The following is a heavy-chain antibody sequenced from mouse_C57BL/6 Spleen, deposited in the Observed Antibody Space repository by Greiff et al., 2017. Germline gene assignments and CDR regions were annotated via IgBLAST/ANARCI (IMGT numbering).Heavy chain of an antibody. CDR1: GYAFSSYW. V-gene: IGHV1-80*01. Sequence: VKLVESGAELVKPGASVKISCKASGYAFSSYWMNWVKQRPGKGLEWIGQIYPGDGDTNYNGKFKGKATLTADKSSSTAYMQLSSLTSEDSAVYFCARSGYYGYFDVWGTGTTVTVSS. D-gene: IGHD1-1*02. CDR3: ARSGYYGYFDV. CDR2: IYPGDGDT. J-gene: IGHJ1*03.